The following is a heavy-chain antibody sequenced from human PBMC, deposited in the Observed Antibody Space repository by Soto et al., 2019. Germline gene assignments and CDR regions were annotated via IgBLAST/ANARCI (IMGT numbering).Heavy chain of an antibody. CDR2: INPNSGGT. CDR3: AREKVGYDILTGYYFLSWFDP. Sequence: GASVKVSCKASGYTFTGYYMHWVRQAPGQGLEWMGWINPNSGGTNYAQKFQGWVTMTRDTSISTAYMELSRLRSDDTAVYYCAREKVGYDILTGYYFLSWFDPWGQGTLVTVSS. J-gene: IGHJ5*02. V-gene: IGHV1-2*04. D-gene: IGHD3-9*01. CDR1: GYTFTGYY.